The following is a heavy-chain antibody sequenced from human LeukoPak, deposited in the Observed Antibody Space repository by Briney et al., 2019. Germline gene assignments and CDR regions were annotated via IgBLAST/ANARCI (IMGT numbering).Heavy chain of an antibody. CDR2: INPNSGGT. CDR1: GYTFTGYY. V-gene: IGHV1-2*04. CDR3: ATDSRYFDTNRYFDP. Sequence: ASVKVSCKASGYTFTGYYMHWVQQAPGQGLEWMGWINPNSGGTNYAQKFQGWVTMTRDTSISTAYMELSSLTSADTAVYYCATDSRYFDTNRYFDPWGQGTLITVSS. D-gene: IGHD3-22*01. J-gene: IGHJ5*02.